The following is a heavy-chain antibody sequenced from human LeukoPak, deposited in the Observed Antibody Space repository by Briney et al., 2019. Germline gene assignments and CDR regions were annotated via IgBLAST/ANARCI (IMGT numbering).Heavy chain of an antibody. Sequence: LSGGSLRLSCTVSGFTLSSYEMSWIRQAPGKGLEWVSSIDYDGGSGHYADSVKGRFTISRDNSQNTVSLQVNNLRTEDTALYYCAKTSLSDASGHYYYMDVWGKGTTVTVSS. CDR2: IDYDGGSG. J-gene: IGHJ6*03. D-gene: IGHD3-3*01. CDR1: GFTLSSYE. V-gene: IGHV3-23*01. CDR3: AKTSLSDASGHYYYMDV.